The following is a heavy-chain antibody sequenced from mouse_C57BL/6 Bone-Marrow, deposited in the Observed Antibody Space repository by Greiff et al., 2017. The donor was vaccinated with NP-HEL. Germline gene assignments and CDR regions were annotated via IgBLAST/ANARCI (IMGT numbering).Heavy chain of an antibody. D-gene: IGHD1-2*01. J-gene: IGHJ4*01. CDR2: INPNNGGT. V-gene: IGHV1-26*01. CDR3: AIYGPYAMDY. CDR1: GYTFTDYY. Sequence: VQLQQSGPELVKPGASVKISCKASGYTFTDYYMNWVKQSHGKSLEWIGDINPNNGGTSYNQKFKGKATLTVDKSSSTAYMELRSLTSEDSAVYYCAIYGPYAMDYWGQGTSVTVSS.